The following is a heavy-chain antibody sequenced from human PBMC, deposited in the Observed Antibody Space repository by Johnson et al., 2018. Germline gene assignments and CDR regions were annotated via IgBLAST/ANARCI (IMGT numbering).Heavy chain of an antibody. V-gene: IGHV3-21*01. CDR3: ARHGVGGITLGYYYMDV. CDR1: GFTFSSYS. CDR2: ISSSSSYI. D-gene: IGHD3-10*01. Sequence: VQLVQSGGGLVKPGGSLRLSCAASGFTFSSYSMNWVRQAPGKGLEWVSSISSSSSYIYYADSVKGRFTISRDNAKNSLYLQMKGLRAEEPAVYYCARHGVGGITLGYYYMDVWGKGTTVTVSS. J-gene: IGHJ6*03.